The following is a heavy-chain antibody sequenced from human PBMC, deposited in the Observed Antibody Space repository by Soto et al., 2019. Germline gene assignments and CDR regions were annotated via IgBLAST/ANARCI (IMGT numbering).Heavy chain of an antibody. Sequence: SETLSLTYTISGGPISSSYWSWIRQPPGKGLEWIGYIYYSGSTNYNPSLKSRVTISVDTSKNQFSLKLSSVTAADTAVYYCARGNWNYHPWGQGTLVTVS. D-gene: IGHD1-7*01. V-gene: IGHV4-59*01. CDR1: GGPISSSY. CDR3: ARGNWNYHP. J-gene: IGHJ5*02. CDR2: IYYSGST.